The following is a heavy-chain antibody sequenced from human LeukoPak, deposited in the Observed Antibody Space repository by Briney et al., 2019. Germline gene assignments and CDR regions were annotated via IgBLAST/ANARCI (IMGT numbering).Heavy chain of an antibody. CDR1: GFTVSSYW. D-gene: IGHD5-12*01. CDR3: AREGRVSGYDFDC. V-gene: IGHV3-74*03. CDR2: TNSDGSSI. Sequence: PGGSLRLSCAASGFTVSSYWMLWVRQAPGKGLVWVSRTNSDGSSITYADSVKGRFTISRDNAKNTLFLQMNSLRVEDTALYYCAREGRVSGYDFDCWGQGALVTVSS. J-gene: IGHJ4*02.